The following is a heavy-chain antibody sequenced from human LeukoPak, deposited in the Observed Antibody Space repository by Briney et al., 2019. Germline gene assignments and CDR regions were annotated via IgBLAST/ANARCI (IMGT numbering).Heavy chain of an antibody. Sequence: GGSLRLSCAASGFTFGSFWMHWVRQVPGKGLVWVSRIDPYETPTTTTYEDSVRGRFTISRDNAKNTLYLQMNSLRVEDTAVYYCVKDHTGKEDKWGQGTLVTVSS. CDR3: VKDHTGKEDK. CDR2: IDPYETPTTT. J-gene: IGHJ4*02. V-gene: IGHV3-74*03. CDR1: GFTFGSFW. D-gene: IGHD1-1*01.